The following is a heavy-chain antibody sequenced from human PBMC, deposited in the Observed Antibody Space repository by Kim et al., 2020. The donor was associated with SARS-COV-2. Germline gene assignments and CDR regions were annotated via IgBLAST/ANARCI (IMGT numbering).Heavy chain of an antibody. CDR1: GFNFRTYG. Sequence: GGSLRLSCVAYGFNFRTYGLHWVHQAPGKGLEWVALVSYYASNEYYTDSVKGRVTISRDNSENTLYLQMNSLRPEDSALYYCVRGYESGSAYYFDYWGRGTPVTVSS. J-gene: IGHJ4*01. CDR3: VRGYESGSAYYFDY. V-gene: IGHV3-30*03. CDR2: VSYYASNE. D-gene: IGHD3-10*01.